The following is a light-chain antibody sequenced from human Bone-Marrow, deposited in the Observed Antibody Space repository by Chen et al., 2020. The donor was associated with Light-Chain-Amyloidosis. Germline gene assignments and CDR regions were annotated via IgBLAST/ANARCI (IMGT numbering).Light chain of an antibody. J-gene: IGLJ3*02. CDR2: DDR. V-gene: IGLV3-21*02. CDR3: QVWDRSSDRPV. CDR1: NIGSTS. Sequence: SYVLTQPSSVSVAPGQTATIACGGNNIGSTSVHWSQQTPGQAPLLGVYDDRDRPSGIPERLSGSNSGNTATLTIIRVEAGDEADYYWQVWDRSSDRPVFGGGTKLTVL.